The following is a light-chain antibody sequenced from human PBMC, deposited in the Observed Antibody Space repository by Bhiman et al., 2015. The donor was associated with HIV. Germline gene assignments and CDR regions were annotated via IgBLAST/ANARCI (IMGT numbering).Light chain of an antibody. Sequence: SVLTQPPSVSAAPGQKVTILCSGDTSNIGNNWVSWYQQLPGTAPKLLIYDTKWRPSGIPDRFSGSKSGTSATLGITGLHTGDEADYFCATWDSSLSAMVFGGGTKLTVL. CDR1: TSNIGNNW. J-gene: IGLJ2*01. CDR2: DTK. CDR3: ATWDSSLSAMV. V-gene: IGLV1-51*01.